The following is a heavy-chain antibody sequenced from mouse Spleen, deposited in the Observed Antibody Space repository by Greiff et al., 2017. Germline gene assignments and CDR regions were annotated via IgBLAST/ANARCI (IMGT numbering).Heavy chain of an antibody. V-gene: IGHV5-17*02. J-gene: IGHJ4*01. CDR3: AREGDYYGSSYPYYYAMDY. CDR1: GFTFSSFG. D-gene: IGHD1-1*01. Sequence: EVKVVESGGGLVQPGGSRKLSCAASGFTFSSFGMHWVRQAPEKGLEWVAYISSGSSTIYYADTVKGRFTISRDNPKNTLFLQMTSLRSEDTAMYYCAREGDYYGSSYPYYYAMDYWGQGTSVTVSS. CDR2: ISSGSSTI.